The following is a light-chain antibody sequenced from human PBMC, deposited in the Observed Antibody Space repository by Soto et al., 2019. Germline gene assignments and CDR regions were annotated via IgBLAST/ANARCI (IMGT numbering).Light chain of an antibody. CDR3: QQSYSIPYT. CDR2: AAS. CDR1: QTISSN. V-gene: IGKV1-39*01. J-gene: IGKJ2*01. Sequence: DIQMTQSASSLSASVGDRVTITCRASQTISSNLNWHQQKPGKAPKVLIYAASSLQSGVPSRFSGSGSGTDFTLTISSVQPEDFATYYCQQSYSIPYTFGQGTKLEIK.